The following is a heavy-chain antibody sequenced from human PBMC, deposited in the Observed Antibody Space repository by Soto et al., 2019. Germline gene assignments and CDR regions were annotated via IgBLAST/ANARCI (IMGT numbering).Heavy chain of an antibody. V-gene: IGHV3-33*06. J-gene: IGHJ6*02. CDR1: GFTFSDYV. Sequence: GGSLRLSCATSGFTFSDYVMHWVRQAPGKGLEWVAVLWYHGSDKFYADSVKGRFTISRDNSKNTLYLQMNSLRAEDTAVYYSAKPPFHGSGGSFYGYYYYYGMDVWGQGTTVTVSS. D-gene: IGHD2-15*01. CDR2: LWYHGSDK. CDR3: AKPPFHGSGGSFYGYYYYYGMDV.